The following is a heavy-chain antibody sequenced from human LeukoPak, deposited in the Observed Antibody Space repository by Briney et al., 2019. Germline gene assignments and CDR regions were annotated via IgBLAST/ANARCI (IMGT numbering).Heavy chain of an antibody. J-gene: IGHJ6*02. CDR3: AKDAVNCSGTSCSYGMDV. Sequence: PGGSLRLSCAASGFTFSNYAIHWVRQAPGKGLEWVAFISYDGNDKYYADSVKGRFTTSRDNSNNMVHLQMHSLRPEDTAVYSGAKDAVNCSGTSCSYGMDVWGQGTTVTVSS. CDR1: GFTFSNYA. V-gene: IGHV3-30*18. D-gene: IGHD2-2*01. CDR2: ISYDGNDK.